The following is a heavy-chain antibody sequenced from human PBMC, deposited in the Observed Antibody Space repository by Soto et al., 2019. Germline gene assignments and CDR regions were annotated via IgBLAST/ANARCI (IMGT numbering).Heavy chain of an antibody. V-gene: IGHV1-69*01. CDR2: IIPIFGTA. CDR3: ERSPSIAAADIYYYYYGMDA. D-gene: IGHD6-13*01. J-gene: IGHJ6*04. CDR1: GGTFSSYA. Sequence: QVQLVQSGAEVKKPGSSVKVSCKASGGTFSSYAISWVRQAPGQGLEWMGGIIPIFGTANYAQKFQGRVTSTAAESTRTAYMELSSRRSEDTTVYYCERSPSIAAADIYYYYYGMDAWGKGTTVTVSS.